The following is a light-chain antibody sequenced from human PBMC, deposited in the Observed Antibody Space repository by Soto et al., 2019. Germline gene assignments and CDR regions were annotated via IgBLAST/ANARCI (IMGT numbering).Light chain of an antibody. CDR3: QQYNNWPPWT. CDR2: GAS. Sequence: EIVMTQSPATLSVSPGERATLSCRAIQSFSSNLAWYQQKPGQAPRLLIYGASTRATGIPARFSGSGFGTEFTLTISSLQSEDFAVYYCQQYNNWPPWTFGQGTKV. J-gene: IGKJ1*01. V-gene: IGKV3-15*01. CDR1: QSFSSN.